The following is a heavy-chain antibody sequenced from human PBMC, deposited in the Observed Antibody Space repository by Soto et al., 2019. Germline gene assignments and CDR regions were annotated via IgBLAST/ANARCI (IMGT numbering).Heavy chain of an antibody. J-gene: IGHJ6*02. CDR2: IYSGGST. D-gene: IGHD5-12*01. CDR1: GFTVSSNY. CDR3: ASMGVYSGYDYEHYYYYGMDV. Sequence: PGGSLRLSCAASGFTVSSNYMSWVRQAPGKGLEWVSVIYSGGSTYYADSVKGRFTISRDNSKNTLYLQMNSLRAEDTAVYYCASMGVYSGYDYEHYYYYGMDVWGQGTTVTV. V-gene: IGHV3-66*01.